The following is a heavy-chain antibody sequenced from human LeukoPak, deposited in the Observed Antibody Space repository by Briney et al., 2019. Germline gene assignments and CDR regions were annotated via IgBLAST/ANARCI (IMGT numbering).Heavy chain of an antibody. CDR2: IYYSGST. CDR3: ARLFRGIAAAFDY. J-gene: IGHJ4*02. CDR1: GGSISSSSYY. D-gene: IGHD6-13*01. Sequence: PSETLSLTCTVSGGSISSSSYYWGWIRQPPGKGLEWIGSIYYSGSTYYNPSLKSRVTISVDTSKNQFSLKLSSVTAADTAVYYCARLFRGIAAAFDYWGQGTLVTVSS. V-gene: IGHV4-39*01.